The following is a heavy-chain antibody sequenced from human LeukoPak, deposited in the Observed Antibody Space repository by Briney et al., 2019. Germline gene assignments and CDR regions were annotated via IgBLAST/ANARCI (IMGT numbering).Heavy chain of an antibody. CDR3: ASQDGIAAAGFDY. J-gene: IGHJ4*02. V-gene: IGHV1-69*04. Sequence: SVKVSCKASGGTFSSYAISWVRQAPGQRLEWMGRIIPILGIANYAQKFQGRVTITADKSTSTAYMELSSLRSEDTAVYYCASQDGIAAAGFDYWGQGTLVTVSS. CDR2: IIPILGIA. D-gene: IGHD6-13*01. CDR1: GGTFSSYA.